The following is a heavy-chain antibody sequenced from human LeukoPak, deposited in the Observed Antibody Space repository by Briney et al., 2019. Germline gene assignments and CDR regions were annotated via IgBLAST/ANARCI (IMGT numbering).Heavy chain of an antibody. CDR3: ARDGDGYNSDAFDI. D-gene: IGHD5-24*01. Sequence: ASVKVSCKASGGTFSSYAISWMRQAPGQGLEWMGRIIPILGIANYAQKSQGRVTITADKSTSTAYMELSSLRSEDTAVYYCARDGDGYNSDAFDIWGQGTMVTVSS. J-gene: IGHJ3*02. CDR2: IIPILGIA. V-gene: IGHV1-69*04. CDR1: GGTFSSYA.